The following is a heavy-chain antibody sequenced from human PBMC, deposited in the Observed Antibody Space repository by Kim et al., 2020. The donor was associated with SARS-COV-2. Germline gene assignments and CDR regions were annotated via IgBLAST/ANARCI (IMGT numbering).Heavy chain of an antibody. V-gene: IGHV3-73*01. CDR2: IRSKANSYAT. CDR3: TRIPATTLAFWDAFDI. D-gene: IGHD1-1*01. Sequence: GGSLRLSCAASGFTFSGSPMHWVRQASGKGLEWVGRIRSKANSYATGYGASVKGRLTISRDDSKNTAYLEMNGLKTEDTAVYYCTRIPATTLAFWDAFDIWGQGTMVTVSS. CDR1: GFTFSGSP. J-gene: IGHJ3*02.